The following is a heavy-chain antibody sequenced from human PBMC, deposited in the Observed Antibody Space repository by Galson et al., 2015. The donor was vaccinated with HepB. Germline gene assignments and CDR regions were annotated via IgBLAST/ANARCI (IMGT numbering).Heavy chain of an antibody. CDR3: ARSPADYYDSSGYWVFSAFDI. D-gene: IGHD3-22*01. J-gene: IGHJ3*02. CDR2: MNPNSGNT. CDR1: GYTFTSYD. Sequence: SVKVSCKASGYTFTSYDINWVRQATGQGLEWMGWMNPNSGNTGYAQKFQGRVTITADESTSTAYMELGSLRSEDTAVYYCARSPADYYDSSGYWVFSAFDIWGQGTMVTVSS. V-gene: IGHV1-8*01.